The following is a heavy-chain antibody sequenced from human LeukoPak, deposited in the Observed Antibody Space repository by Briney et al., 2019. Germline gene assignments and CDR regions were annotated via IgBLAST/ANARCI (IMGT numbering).Heavy chain of an antibody. Sequence: GASVKVSCKASGYTFTSYGISWVRQAPGQGLEWMGWISAYNGNTNYAQKLQGRVTMTTDTSTSTAYMELRSLRSDDTAVYYCALDQYYYGSGSPNDYWGQGTLVTVSS. CDR2: ISAYNGNT. V-gene: IGHV1-18*01. D-gene: IGHD3-10*01. CDR1: GYTFTSYG. J-gene: IGHJ4*02. CDR3: ALDQYYYGSGSPNDY.